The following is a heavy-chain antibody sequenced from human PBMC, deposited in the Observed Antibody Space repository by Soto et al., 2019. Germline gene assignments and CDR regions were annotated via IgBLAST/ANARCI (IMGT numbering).Heavy chain of an antibody. V-gene: IGHV3-11*01. D-gene: IGHD2-15*01. CDR1: GFTFSDYY. CDR2: SSSSGRTI. J-gene: IGHJ5*02. Sequence: QVQLVESGGGLVKPGGSLRLSCAASGFTFSDYYMNWIRQAPGKGLDWVSYSSSSGRTIYYADSVKGRSTMSRDNAKNSMDMQMNSLEAEDTAVDSFSRGLYAGWCRGGGCNRSWFDPWGQGTLVTVSS. CDR3: SRGLYAGWCRGGGCNRSWFDP.